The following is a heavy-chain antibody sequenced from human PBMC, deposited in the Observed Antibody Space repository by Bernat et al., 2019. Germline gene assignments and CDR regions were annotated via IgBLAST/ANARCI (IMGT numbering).Heavy chain of an antibody. CDR1: RFTFSSYS. D-gene: IGHD2-2*01. CDR2: ITSTSSTI. J-gene: IGHJ4*02. CDR3: ARVVYHTSWSFFDS. Sequence: EVQLVESGGGLVQPGGSLRLSCAASRFTFSSYSMNWVRQAPGKGLEWVSYITSTSSTIYYADSVKGRFTISRDNAKNSLYLQMNSLRAEDTAVYYCARVVYHTSWSFFDSWGQGTLVTVSS. V-gene: IGHV3-48*01.